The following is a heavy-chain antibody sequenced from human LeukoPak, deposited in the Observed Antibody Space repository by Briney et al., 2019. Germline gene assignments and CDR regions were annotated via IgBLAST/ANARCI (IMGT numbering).Heavy chain of an antibody. CDR1: GGTFSSYA. J-gene: IGHJ6*04. CDR3: ARAVYYYGSGSPDYYYGMDV. CDR2: IIPIFGTA. Sequence: SVKVSCKASGGTFSSYAISWVRQAPGQGLEWMGGIIPIFGTANYAQKFQGRVTITADESTSTACMELSSLRSEDTAVYYCARAVYYYGSGSPDYYYGMDVWGKGTTVTVSS. V-gene: IGHV1-69*01. D-gene: IGHD3-10*01.